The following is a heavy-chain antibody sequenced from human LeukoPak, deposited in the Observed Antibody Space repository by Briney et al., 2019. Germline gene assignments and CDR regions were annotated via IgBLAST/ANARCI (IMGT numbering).Heavy chain of an antibody. J-gene: IGHJ4*02. CDR2: INPNSGGT. CDR3: ARDLEEDYGDYVIDY. V-gene: IGHV1-2*02. CDR1: GYTFTVYY. Sequence: GASVTVSFKASGYTFTVYYMHWVRQAPGQGREWMGWINPNSGGTNYSQKFQGRVTITRDTSISTAYMELSRLRSDDTAVYYCARDLEEDYGDYVIDYWGQGTLVTVSS. D-gene: IGHD4-17*01.